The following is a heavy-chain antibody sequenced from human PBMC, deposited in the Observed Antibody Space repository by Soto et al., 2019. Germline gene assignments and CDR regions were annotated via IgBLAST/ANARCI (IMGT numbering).Heavy chain of an antibody. D-gene: IGHD2-15*01. Sequence: SETLSLSCTVSGGSISSYYWSWIRQPPGKGLEWIGYIYYSGSTNYNPSLKSRVTISVDTSKNQFSLKLSSVTAADTAVYYCAREGRHCSGGSCPFDYWGQGTLVTVS. CDR2: IYYSGST. J-gene: IGHJ4*02. V-gene: IGHV4-59*01. CDR3: AREGRHCSGGSCPFDY. CDR1: GGSISSYY.